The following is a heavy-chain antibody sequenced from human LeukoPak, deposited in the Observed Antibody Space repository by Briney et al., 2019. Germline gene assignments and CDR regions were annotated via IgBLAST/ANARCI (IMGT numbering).Heavy chain of an antibody. J-gene: IGHJ3*02. D-gene: IGHD4-11*01. CDR1: GFTLSTNA. V-gene: IGHV3-7*03. CDR2: INPDESTK. CDR3: ARDPDFSAFDI. Sequence: GGSLRLSCLTSGFTLSTNAMSWVRQAPGGGLEFVANINPDESTKNYVDSVKGRFTISRDNAKNSLYLQMNSLRAEDTAVYYCARDPDFSAFDIWGQGTLVTVSS.